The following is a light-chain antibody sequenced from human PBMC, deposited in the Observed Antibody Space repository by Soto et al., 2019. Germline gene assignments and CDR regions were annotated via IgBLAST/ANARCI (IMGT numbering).Light chain of an antibody. J-gene: IGKJ3*01. CDR2: AAS. Sequence: DIQMTQSPSSLSASVGDRVTITCRASRSIGNSLNWYQQKPGKAPNLLIYAASSLQGGVPSRFSGSGSGTDFTLTINSLQPEDFATFYCQQTYTAPSFTFGPGTKVDI. CDR3: QQTYTAPSFT. V-gene: IGKV1-39*01. CDR1: RSIGNS.